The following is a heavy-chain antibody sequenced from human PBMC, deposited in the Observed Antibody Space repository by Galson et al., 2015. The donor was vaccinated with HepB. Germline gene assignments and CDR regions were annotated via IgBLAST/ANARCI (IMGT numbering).Heavy chain of an antibody. CDR2: MNPNTGNT. Sequence: SVKVSCKASGYTFTSYDINWVRQATGQGLEWLGLMNPNTGNTRYAQNFQGRVTMTRNTSISTAYMELTSLRSVDTAVYYCARGRYYYGSGSFFSWGQGTLVTFSS. CDR3: ARGRYYYGSGSFFS. J-gene: IGHJ5*02. V-gene: IGHV1-8*01. CDR1: GYTFTSYD. D-gene: IGHD3-10*01.